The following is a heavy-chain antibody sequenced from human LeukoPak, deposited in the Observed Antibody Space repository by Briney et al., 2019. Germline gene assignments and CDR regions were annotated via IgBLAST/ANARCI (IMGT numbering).Heavy chain of an antibody. D-gene: IGHD6-19*01. CDR2: LYSVGNT. CDR1: GFTVSNTF. Sequence: PGGPLRLSCAASGFTVSNTFMSWVRQAPGKGLEWVSVLYSVGNTYYTDSVKGRSSISRDNSKNTLYLQMNSLRAEDTAVYYCARGSGWLDYWGQGTLVTVSS. J-gene: IGHJ4*02. V-gene: IGHV3-53*01. CDR3: ARGSGWLDY.